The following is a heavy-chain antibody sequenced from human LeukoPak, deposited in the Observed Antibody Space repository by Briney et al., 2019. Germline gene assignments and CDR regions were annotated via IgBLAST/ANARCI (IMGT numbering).Heavy chain of an antibody. J-gene: IGHJ4*02. CDR1: GFTFSSYA. V-gene: IGHV3-30*18. CDR2: ITYDGSHK. D-gene: IGHD2-8*02. CDR3: VKDRTGAWSFDY. Sequence: GRSLRLSYATSGFTFSSYAMHWVRQAPGKGLEWVAAITYDGSHKSEADSVRGRFTISRDDPTSTLYLQMSSLRPEDTAVYYCVKDRTGAWSFDYWGQGTLVTVSS.